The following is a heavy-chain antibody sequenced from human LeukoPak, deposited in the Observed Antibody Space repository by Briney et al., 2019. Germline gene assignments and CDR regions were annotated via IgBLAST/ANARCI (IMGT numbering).Heavy chain of an antibody. CDR1: GGSISRGGYY. Sequence: SETLSLTCTVSGGSISRGGYYWSWIRQHPGKGLEWIGYIYYSGTTYYNPSLKSRVTISVDTSKNQFSLKLSSVTAADTAVYYCASGPAINNWFDPWGQGTLVTVSS. D-gene: IGHD5-24*01. CDR2: IYYSGTT. J-gene: IGHJ5*02. V-gene: IGHV4-31*03. CDR3: ASGPAINNWFDP.